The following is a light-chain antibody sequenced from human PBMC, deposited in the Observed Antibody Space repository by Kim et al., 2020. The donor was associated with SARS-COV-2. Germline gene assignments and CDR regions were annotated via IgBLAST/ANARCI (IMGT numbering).Light chain of an antibody. CDR2: GKN. Sequence: ALGQTVRIKYQGDSLRSYYASWYQQKPGQAPVLVIYGKNNRPSGIPDRFSGSSSGNAASLTITGAQAEDEADYYCNSRDSSGNHLVFGGGTQLTVL. J-gene: IGLJ3*02. CDR1: SLRSYY. V-gene: IGLV3-19*01. CDR3: NSRDSSGNHLV.